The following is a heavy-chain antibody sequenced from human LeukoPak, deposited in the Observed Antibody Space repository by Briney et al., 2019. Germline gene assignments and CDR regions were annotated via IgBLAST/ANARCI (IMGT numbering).Heavy chain of an antibody. D-gene: IGHD3-16*01. CDR3: ARGRRAGTRGYVWVILDY. CDR1: GGSFSGYY. CDR2: INHSGST. J-gene: IGHJ4*02. Sequence: SETLSLTCAVYGGSFSGYYWGWIRQPPGKGLEWIGEINHSGSTNYNPSLKSRVTISVDTSKNQFSLKLSSVTAADTAVYYCARGRRAGTRGYVWVILDYWGQGTLVTVSS. V-gene: IGHV4-34*01.